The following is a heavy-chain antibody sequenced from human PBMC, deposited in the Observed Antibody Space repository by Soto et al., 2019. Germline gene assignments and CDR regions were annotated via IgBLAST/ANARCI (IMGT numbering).Heavy chain of an antibody. Sequence: RASVKVSCKASGGTFSSYAISWVRQAPGQGLEWMGGIIPIFGTANYAQKFQGRVTITADKSTSTAYMELSSLRSEDTAVYYCARAGNARNDYYYYYGMDVWGQGTTVTVSS. CDR1: GGTFSSYA. CDR2: IIPIFGTA. J-gene: IGHJ6*02. V-gene: IGHV1-69*06. D-gene: IGHD2-8*01. CDR3: ARAGNARNDYYYYYGMDV.